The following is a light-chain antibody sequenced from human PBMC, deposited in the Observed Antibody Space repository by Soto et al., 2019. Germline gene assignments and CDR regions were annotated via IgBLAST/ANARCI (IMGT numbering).Light chain of an antibody. J-gene: IGKJ5*01. CDR3: QHYNNWST. V-gene: IGKV3-15*01. CDR1: QSVSSS. Sequence: EIVMTQSPATLSVSPGERATLSCRASQSVSSSLAWYQQRPGQAPRLLIYDASTRATDIPARFSGSGSGTEFTLTISNLQSEDFAVYYCQHYNNWSTIGQGTRLEIK. CDR2: DAS.